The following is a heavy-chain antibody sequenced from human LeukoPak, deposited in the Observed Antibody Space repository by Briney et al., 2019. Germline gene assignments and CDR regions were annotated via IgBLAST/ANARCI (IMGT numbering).Heavy chain of an antibody. CDR1: GFTFSSYE. CDR2: ISSSGSTI. CDR3: ASEGPGVDILTGYSPMDV. J-gene: IGHJ6*04. V-gene: IGHV3-48*03. Sequence: GGSLRLSCAASGFTFSSYEMNWVRQAPGKGLEWVSYISSSGSTIYYADSVKGRFTISRDNAKNSLYLQMNSLRAEDTAVYYCASEGPGVDILTGYSPMDVWGKGTTVTVSS. D-gene: IGHD3-9*01.